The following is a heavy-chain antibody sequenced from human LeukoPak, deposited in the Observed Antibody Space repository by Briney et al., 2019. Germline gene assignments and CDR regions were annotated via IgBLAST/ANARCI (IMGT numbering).Heavy chain of an antibody. Sequence: GGSLRLSCAASGFTFSSYAMHWVRQAPGKGLEWVAVISYDGRNKYYADSVKGRFTISRDNSKNTLYLQMNSLRAEDTAVYYCASGPYYTNGVCFGSNWFDPWGQGTLVTASS. J-gene: IGHJ5*02. CDR1: GFTFSSYA. CDR3: ASGPYYTNGVCFGSNWFDP. CDR2: ISYDGRNK. V-gene: IGHV3-30*04. D-gene: IGHD2-8*01.